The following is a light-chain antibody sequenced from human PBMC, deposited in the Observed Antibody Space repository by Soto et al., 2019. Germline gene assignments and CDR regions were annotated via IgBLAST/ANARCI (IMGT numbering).Light chain of an antibody. V-gene: IGLV1-51*01. CDR3: GSWDSSLSAYV. CDR1: SSNIGGNS. Sequence: QSVLTQPPSVSAAPGQKVTISCSGSSSNIGGNSVSWYQQLPGTAPKLLIYDDNKRPSGIPDRFSGSKSGTSATLGVTGFQTGDEADYYCGSWDSSLSAYVFGTGTKV. CDR2: DDN. J-gene: IGLJ1*01.